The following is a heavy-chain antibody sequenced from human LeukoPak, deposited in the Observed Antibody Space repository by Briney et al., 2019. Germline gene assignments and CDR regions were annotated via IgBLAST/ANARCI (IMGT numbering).Heavy chain of an antibody. CDR1: GGAISSGSNY. V-gene: IGHV4-61*02. CDR2: IYTSGST. J-gene: IGHJ4*02. D-gene: IGHD2-15*01. Sequence: PSETLSLTCTVSGGAISSGSNYWSWIRQPAGEGLEWIGRIYTSGSTNYNPSLKSRVTISVDTSKNQFSLKLSSVTAADTAVYYCARGCSGGSCYSRLDNWGQGTPVTVSS. CDR3: ARGCSGGSCYSRLDN.